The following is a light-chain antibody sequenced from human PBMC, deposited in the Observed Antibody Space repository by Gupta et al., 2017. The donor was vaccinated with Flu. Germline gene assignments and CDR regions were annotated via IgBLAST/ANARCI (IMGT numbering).Light chain of an antibody. Sequence: QSVLPQPPSISRAPGQRVTISCTRGRSNIGFMYHVHWYQHLPGAAPKLIIHNNNIRHSGVPDRFSGSKSGSAASLVITGLQAEDEADYYCQSYYVSRDDRGLGGGTKLTVL. V-gene: IGLV1-40*01. J-gene: IGLJ2*01. CDR1: RSNIGFMYH. CDR3: QSYYVSRDDRG. CDR2: NNN.